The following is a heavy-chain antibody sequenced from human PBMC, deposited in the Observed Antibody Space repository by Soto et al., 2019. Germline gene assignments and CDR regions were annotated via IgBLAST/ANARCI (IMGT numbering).Heavy chain of an antibody. CDR3: AKDAPGYYDSSGYYPYPDHDALDI. V-gene: IGHV3-23*01. CDR2: SSGSGGST. CDR1: GFTFSSYA. Sequence: EVQLLESGGGLVQPGGSLRLSCAASGFTFSSYAMSWVRQAPGKGLEWVSASSGSGGSTYYADSVKGLFTISRDISKNSLYLQMNSLRDEDTAVYYCAKDAPGYYDSSGYYPYPDHDALDIWGQVTMVNVSS. J-gene: IGHJ3*02. D-gene: IGHD3-22*01.